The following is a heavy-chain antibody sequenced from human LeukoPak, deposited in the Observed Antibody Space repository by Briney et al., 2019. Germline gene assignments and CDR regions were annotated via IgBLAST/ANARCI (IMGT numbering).Heavy chain of an antibody. J-gene: IGHJ4*02. V-gene: IGHV4-59*08. CDR3: ARTWSSSWYYFDY. CDR2: IYHSGST. D-gene: IGHD6-13*01. Sequence: PSETLSLTCTVSGGSISSNYWSWIRQPPGKGLEWIGYIYHSGSTSYNPSLKSRVTFSVDTSKNQFSLKLSSVTAADTAVYYCARTWSSSWYYFDYWGQGTLVTVSS. CDR1: GGSISSNY.